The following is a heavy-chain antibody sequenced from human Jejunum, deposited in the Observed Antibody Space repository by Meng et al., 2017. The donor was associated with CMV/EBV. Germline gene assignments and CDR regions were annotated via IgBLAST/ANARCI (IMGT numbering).Heavy chain of an antibody. V-gene: IGHV4-4*07. CDR3: AKGYGNSFEY. J-gene: IGHJ4*02. Sequence: QGQLQESGPGVGKPSGTLSLACTVSGGSFTTYYWSWIRQRAGKGLEWIGRIITSGSTNYNPSLRSRVIMSVDTSKNQFFLKLRSVTAADTAVYFCAKGYGNSFEYWGQGSLVTVSS. D-gene: IGHD3-16*01. CDR1: GGSFTTYY. CDR2: IITSGST.